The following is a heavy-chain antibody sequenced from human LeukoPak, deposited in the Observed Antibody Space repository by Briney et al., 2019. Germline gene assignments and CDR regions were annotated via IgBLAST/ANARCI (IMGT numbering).Heavy chain of an antibody. CDR2: ISSSSSYI. CDR3: ARTHGDDYFDY. J-gene: IGHJ4*02. V-gene: IGHV3-21*01. D-gene: IGHD4-17*01. CDR1: GFTFDDYA. Sequence: GGSLRLSCAASGFTFDDYAMHWVRQAPGKGLEWVSSISSSSSYIYYADSVKGRFTISRDNAKNSLYLQMNSLRAEDTAVYYCARTHGDDYFDYWGQGTLVTVSS.